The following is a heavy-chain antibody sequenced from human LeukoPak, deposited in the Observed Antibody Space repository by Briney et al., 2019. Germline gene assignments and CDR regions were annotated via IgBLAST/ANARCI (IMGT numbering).Heavy chain of an antibody. CDR1: GFTFSSYW. CDR3: ARFLQDGYNCFDI. J-gene: IGHJ3*02. CDR2: IKQDGSEK. Sequence: GGSLRLSCAASGFTFSSYWLSWIRQAPGKGLEWVANIKQDGSEKYYVDSVKGRFTISRDNAKNSLYLQMNSLRAEDTAVYYCARFLQDGYNCFDIWGQGTMVTVSS. V-gene: IGHV3-7*01. D-gene: IGHD5-24*01.